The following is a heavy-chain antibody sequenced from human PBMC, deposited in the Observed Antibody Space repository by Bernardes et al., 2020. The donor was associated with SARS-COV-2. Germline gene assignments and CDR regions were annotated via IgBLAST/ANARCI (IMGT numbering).Heavy chain of an antibody. D-gene: IGHD3-3*02. Sequence: SQTLSLTCAISGDSVSSNSAAWNWIRQSPSRGLEWLGRTYYRSKWYNDYAVSVKSRITINPDTSKNQFSLQLNSVTPEDTAVYYCARDHESVFGVVIGVNYYGMDVWGKGTTVTVSS. V-gene: IGHV6-1*01. CDR2: TYYRSKWYN. CDR3: ARDHESVFGVVIGVNYYGMDV. J-gene: IGHJ6*04. CDR1: GDSVSSNSAA.